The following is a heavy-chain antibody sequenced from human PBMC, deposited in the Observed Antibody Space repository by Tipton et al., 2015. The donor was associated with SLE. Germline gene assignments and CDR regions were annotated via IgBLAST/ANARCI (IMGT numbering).Heavy chain of an antibody. D-gene: IGHD4-11*01. J-gene: IGHJ6*02. CDR2: INWNSGKI. Sequence: SLRLSCAASGFTFSDYYMSWIRQAPGKGLEWVSGINWNSGKIVYADSVKGRFTISRDNAKSSLYLQMNSLRAEDMALYYCAKDRSNRLGLADGGMDVWGQGTTVSVSS. CDR3: AKDRSNRLGLADGGMDV. CDR1: GFTFSDYY. V-gene: IGHV3-9*03.